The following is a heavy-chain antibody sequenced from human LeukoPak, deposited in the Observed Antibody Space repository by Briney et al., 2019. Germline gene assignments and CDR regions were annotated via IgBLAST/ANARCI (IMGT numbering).Heavy chain of an antibody. Sequence: GGSLRLSCAASGFTFSSYAMSWVRQAPGKGLEWVSAISGSGGSTYYADSVKGRFTIPRDNSKNTLYLQMNSLRAEDTAVYYCAKDYYYGSGSYITIDYWGQGTLVTVSS. J-gene: IGHJ4*02. CDR3: AKDYYYGSGSYITIDY. CDR2: ISGSGGST. D-gene: IGHD3-10*01. CDR1: GFTFSSYA. V-gene: IGHV3-23*01.